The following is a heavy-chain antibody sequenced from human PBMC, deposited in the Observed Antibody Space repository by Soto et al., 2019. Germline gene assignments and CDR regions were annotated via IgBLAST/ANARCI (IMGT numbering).Heavy chain of an antibody. CDR1: GASISSYY. CDR3: ATDKNRSFDY. V-gene: IGHV4-59*01. Sequence: QVQLRESGPGLVKPSETLSLTCTVSGASISSYYWSWIRQPPGKGLEWIGYLYYSGNTNYNPSLKSRVAMSVDTSKNQLSLKLSSVTAADTAVYYCATDKNRSFDYWGQGTLVTVSS. J-gene: IGHJ4*02. CDR2: LYYSGNT.